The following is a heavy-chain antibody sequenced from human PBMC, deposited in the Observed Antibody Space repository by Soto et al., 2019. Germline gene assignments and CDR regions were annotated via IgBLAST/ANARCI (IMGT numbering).Heavy chain of an antibody. CDR2: IYHSGST. CDR3: ARTYGDYVFDY. CDR1: GGSVSSGGYS. Sequence: PSETLSLTCGVSGGSVSSGGYSWSWIRQPPGKGLEWIGYIYHSGSTYYNPSLKSRVTISLDRSKNQFSLKLSSVTAADTAVYYCARTYGDYVFDYWGQGTLVTVSS. J-gene: IGHJ4*02. V-gene: IGHV4-30-2*01. D-gene: IGHD4-17*01.